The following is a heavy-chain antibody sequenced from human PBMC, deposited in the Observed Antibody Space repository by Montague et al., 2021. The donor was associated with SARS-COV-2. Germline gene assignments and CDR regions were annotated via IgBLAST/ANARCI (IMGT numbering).Heavy chain of an antibody. D-gene: IGHD4-11*01. CDR3: ARLTTRGSIA. J-gene: IGHJ5*02. CDR1: GGSINNTSYY. V-gene: IGHV4-39*01. CDR2: IFYRGNT. Sequence: SETLSLTCTVSGGSINNTSYYWGWTRQPPGKGLEWIGSIFYRGNTHYNASLKSRVTVSVDTSKNQFSLNLTSVTAADTALYYCARLTTRGSIAWGQGTLVTVSS.